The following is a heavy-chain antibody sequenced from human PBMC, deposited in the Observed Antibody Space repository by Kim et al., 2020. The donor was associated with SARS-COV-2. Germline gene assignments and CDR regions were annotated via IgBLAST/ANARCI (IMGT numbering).Heavy chain of an antibody. D-gene: IGHD3-22*01. CDR2: IYPGDSDT. CDR3: SRRGVSGYYSPPFAY. J-gene: IGHJ4*02. Sequence: GESLKISCKGSGYSFTSYWIGWVRQMPGKGLEWMGTIYPGDSDTRYSPSFQGQATISADKSISTAYLQWSSLKASDTAMYYCSRRGVSGYYSPPFAYWGQGTLVTVSS. V-gene: IGHV5-51*01. CDR1: GYSFTSYW.